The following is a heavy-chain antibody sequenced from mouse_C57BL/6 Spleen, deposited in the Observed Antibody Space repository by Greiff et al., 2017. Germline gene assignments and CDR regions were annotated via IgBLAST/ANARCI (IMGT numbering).Heavy chain of an antibody. J-gene: IGHJ3*01. CDR2: ISDGGSYT. CDR1: GFTFSSYA. Sequence: DVMLVESGGGLVKPGGSLKLSCAASGFTFSSYAMSWVRQTPEKRLEWVATISDGGSYTYYPDNVKGRFTISRDNAKNNLYLQMSHLKSEDTAMYYCARDPPYGYDESWFAYWGQGTLVTVSA. D-gene: IGHD2-2*01. CDR3: ARDPPYGYDESWFAY. V-gene: IGHV5-4*01.